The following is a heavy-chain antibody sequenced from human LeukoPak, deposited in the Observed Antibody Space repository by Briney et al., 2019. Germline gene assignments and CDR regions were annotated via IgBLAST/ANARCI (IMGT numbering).Heavy chain of an antibody. V-gene: IGHV3-11*01. D-gene: IGHD1-26*01. J-gene: IGHJ4*02. CDR3: AREARGSGRDFDY. CDR1: GFSFSDFY. CDR2: IGTRSNPI. Sequence: GGSLRLSCAASGFSFSDFYMSWICQAPGMGLEWISYIGTRSNPIYYADSVKGRFTISRGDAKNSLYLQMNSLRDEDTAVYFCAREARGSGRDFDYWGQGILVTVSS.